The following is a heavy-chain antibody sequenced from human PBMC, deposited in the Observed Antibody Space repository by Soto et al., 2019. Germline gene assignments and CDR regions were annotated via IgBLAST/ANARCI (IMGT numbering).Heavy chain of an antibody. J-gene: IGHJ4*02. CDR2: INHSGST. Sequence: PSETLSLTCAVYGGSFSGYYWSWIRQPPGKGLEWIGEINHSGSTNYNPSLKSRVTISVDTSKNQFSLKLSSVTAADTAVYYCARGDTVTTTSAVDYWGQGTLVTVSS. CDR3: ARGDTVTTTSAVDY. D-gene: IGHD4-17*01. CDR1: GGSFSGYY. V-gene: IGHV4-34*01.